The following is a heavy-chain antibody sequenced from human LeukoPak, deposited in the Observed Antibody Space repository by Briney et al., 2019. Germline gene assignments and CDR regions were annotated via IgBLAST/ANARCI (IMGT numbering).Heavy chain of an antibody. CDR3: AKKSYYGSGSYLEANMDV. Sequence: GGSLRLSCAASGFTFSSYGMHWVRQAPGKGLEWVAVISYDGSNKYYADSVKGRFTISRDNSKNTLYLQMNSLRAEDTAVYYCAKKSYYGSGSYLEANMDVWGKGTTVTVSS. CDR1: GFTFSSYG. J-gene: IGHJ6*03. D-gene: IGHD3-10*01. V-gene: IGHV3-30*18. CDR2: ISYDGSNK.